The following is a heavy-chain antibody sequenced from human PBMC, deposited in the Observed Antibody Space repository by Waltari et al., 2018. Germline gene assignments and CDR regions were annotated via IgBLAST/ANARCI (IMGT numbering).Heavy chain of an antibody. J-gene: IGHJ3*02. D-gene: IGHD5-12*01. V-gene: IGHV1-8*03. Sequence: QVQLVQSGAEVKKHGASVKVSCKASGYTFPSYDINWVRQVTGQGLEWMGWMNPNSGNTGYAQKFQRRVTITRNTSISTAYMELSSLRSEDTAVYYCARGVEMATISAFDIWGQGTMVTVSS. CDR1: GYTFPSYD. CDR2: MNPNSGNT. CDR3: ARGVEMATISAFDI.